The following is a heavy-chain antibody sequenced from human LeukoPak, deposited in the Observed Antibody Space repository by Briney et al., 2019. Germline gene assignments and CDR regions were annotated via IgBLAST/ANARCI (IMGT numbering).Heavy chain of an antibody. CDR3: ARVFSPRGPWWNWFDP. CDR1: GYTSTSYY. CDR2: INPSGGST. V-gene: IGHV1-46*01. J-gene: IGHJ5*02. Sequence: ASVTVSFTASGYTSTSYYMHWVRQAPGQGLEWMGIINPSGGSTSYAQKFQGRVTMTRDTSTSTVYMELSSLRSEDTAVYYCARVFSPRGPWWNWFDPWGQGTLVTVSS. D-gene: IGHD2-8*02.